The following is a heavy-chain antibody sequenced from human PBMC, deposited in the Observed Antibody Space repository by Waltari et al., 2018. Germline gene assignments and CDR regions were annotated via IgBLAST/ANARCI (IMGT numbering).Heavy chain of an antibody. CDR2: IYYNGAT. CDR3: ARDRVVPADEPDYYGLDV. V-gene: IGHV4-59*11. D-gene: IGHD2-2*01. CDR1: RGSLRSPY. Sequence: QVHLQESGPGQVKPSETLSLTCEVSRGSLRSPYWSWIRRPPGNGLEWIGYIYYNGATNYNPSLMSRVTISVDTAKNQFSLKLSSVTAADTAVYYCARDRVVPADEPDYYGLDVWGQGTTVTVSS. J-gene: IGHJ6*02.